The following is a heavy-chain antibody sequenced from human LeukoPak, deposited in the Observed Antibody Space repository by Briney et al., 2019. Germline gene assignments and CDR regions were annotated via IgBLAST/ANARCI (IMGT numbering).Heavy chain of an antibody. CDR1: GFTFSSYG. Sequence: GGSLRLSCAAYGFTFSSYGMHWVRQAPGRGLEWVAVIWYGGSNKDYADSVKGRFTISRDNAKNSLYLQMNSLRAEDTAVYYCAREGNTVPDYWGQGTLVTVSS. CDR3: AREGNTVPDY. CDR2: IWYGGSNK. V-gene: IGHV3-33*08. J-gene: IGHJ4*02. D-gene: IGHD4-11*01.